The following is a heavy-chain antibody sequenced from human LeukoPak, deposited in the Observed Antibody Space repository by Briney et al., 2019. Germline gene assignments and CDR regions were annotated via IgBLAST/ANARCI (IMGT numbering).Heavy chain of an antibody. CDR3: AREQTNYDFWSGYYTDYYYYGMDV. CDR2: INTNTGNP. CDR1: GYTFTSYA. V-gene: IGHV7-4-1*02. D-gene: IGHD3-3*01. Sequence: GASVKVSCKASGYTFTSYAMNWVRQAPGQGLEWMGWINTNTGNPTYAQGLTGRFVFSLDTSVSTAYLQISSLKAEDTAVYYCAREQTNYDFWSGYYTDYYYYGMDVWGQGTTVTVSS. J-gene: IGHJ6*02.